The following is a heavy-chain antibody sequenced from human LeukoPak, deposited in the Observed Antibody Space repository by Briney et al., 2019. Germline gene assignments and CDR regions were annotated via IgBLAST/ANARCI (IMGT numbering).Heavy chain of an antibody. D-gene: IGHD6-13*01. CDR1: GFTFSSYS. CDR3: ARDSGDQAAAGFFDY. V-gene: IGHV3-48*01. CDR2: ISSSSSTI. J-gene: IGHJ4*02. Sequence: KTGGSLRLSCAASGFTFSSYSMNWVRQAPGKGLEWVSYISSSSSTIYYADSVKGRFTISRDNAKNSLYLQMNSLRAEDTAVYYCARDSGDQAAAGFFDYWGQGTLVTVSS.